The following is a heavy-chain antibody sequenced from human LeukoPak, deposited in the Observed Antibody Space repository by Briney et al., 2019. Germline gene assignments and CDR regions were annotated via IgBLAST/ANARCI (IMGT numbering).Heavy chain of an antibody. CDR2: IYSGGST. CDR3: ARRYCSGGICYFFDY. J-gene: IGHJ4*02. V-gene: IGHV3-53*01. D-gene: IGHD2-15*01. Sequence: GGSLRLSCAASGFTVSSNYMSWVRQAPGKGLEWVSVIYSGGSTYYADSVKGRFTISRDESKNTLYLQMNNLGAEDTAVYYCARRYCSGGICYFFDYWGQGTLVTVSS. CDR1: GFTVSSNY.